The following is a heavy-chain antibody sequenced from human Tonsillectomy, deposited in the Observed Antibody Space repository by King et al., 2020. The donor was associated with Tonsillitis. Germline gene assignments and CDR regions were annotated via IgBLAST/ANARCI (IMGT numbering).Heavy chain of an antibody. D-gene: IGHD6-19*01. J-gene: IGHJ5*02. CDR2: IYHSGST. Sequence: VQLQESGPGLVKPSGTLSLTCAVSVGSISSSNWWSWVRQPPGKGLEWIGEIYHSGSTNYNPSLKSRVTISVDKSKNQFSLKLSSVTAADTAVYYCARELALQWHGRPFDPWGQGTLVTVSS. CDR3: ARELALQWHGRPFDP. CDR1: VGSISSSNW. V-gene: IGHV4-4*02.